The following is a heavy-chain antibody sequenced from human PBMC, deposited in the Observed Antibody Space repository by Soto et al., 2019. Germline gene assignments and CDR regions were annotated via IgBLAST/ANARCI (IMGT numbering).Heavy chain of an antibody. Sequence: QVQLVESGGGVVQAGRSLRLSCAASGFTFSSYGMHWVRQAPGTGLEWVAVITYDGSNIYYADSVKGRFTISRANSKNPLYLLTNSLRGEATAVYYWAKEVRWKNLLLDWYVDLWGRGTLVTVSS. CDR1: GFTFSSYG. CDR3: AKEVRWKNLLLDWYVDL. V-gene: IGHV3-30*18. J-gene: IGHJ2*01. CDR2: ITYDGSNI. D-gene: IGHD1-26*01.